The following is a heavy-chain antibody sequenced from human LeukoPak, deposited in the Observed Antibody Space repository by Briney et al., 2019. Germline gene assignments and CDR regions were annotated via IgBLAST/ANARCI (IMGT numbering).Heavy chain of an antibody. J-gene: IGHJ4*02. V-gene: IGHV1-46*01. D-gene: IGHD6-13*01. CDR3: ARVSPFGSSWYYY. Sequence: ASVKVSCKASGYTFSSYYMHWVRQAPGQGLEWMGIINPSGGSTSYAQKFQGRVTMTRHMSTSTVYMELSSLRSEDTAVYYCARVSPFGSSWYYYWGQGTLVTVSS. CDR1: GYTFSSYY. CDR2: INPSGGST.